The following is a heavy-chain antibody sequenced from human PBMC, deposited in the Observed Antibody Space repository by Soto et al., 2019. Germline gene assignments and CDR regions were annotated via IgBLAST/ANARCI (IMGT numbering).Heavy chain of an antibody. CDR3: AIFFRGHHSRMAV. J-gene: IGHJ6*02. Sequence: SETLSLTCAVSGGSIRYGSYYLSWIRQHLERGLEWIGYIYDSGSTFYNPSLKSRVTISVDTSKNQFSLRLSSVTAADTAVYFCAIFFRGHHSRMAVWGQGTTVTVSS. D-gene: IGHD2-15*01. V-gene: IGHV4-31*02. CDR2: IYDSGST. CDR1: GGSIRYGSYY.